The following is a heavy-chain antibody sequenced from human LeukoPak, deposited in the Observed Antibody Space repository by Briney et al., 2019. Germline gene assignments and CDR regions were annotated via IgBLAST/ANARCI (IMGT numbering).Heavy chain of an antibody. D-gene: IGHD2/OR15-2a*01. CDR2: INHSGRT. Sequence: SETLSLTCAVYGGSFSGYYWTWIRQPPGKGLEWIGEINHSGRTYYNPSLKSRVTISVDTSKNQFSLKLNSVTAADTAVYYCVRADWNSGYYYYYYMDVWGKGTTITVSS. V-gene: IGHV4-34*01. CDR3: VRADWNSGYYYYYYMDV. J-gene: IGHJ6*03. CDR1: GGSFSGYY.